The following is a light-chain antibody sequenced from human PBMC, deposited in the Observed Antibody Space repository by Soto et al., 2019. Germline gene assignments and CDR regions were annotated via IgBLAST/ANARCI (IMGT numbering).Light chain of an antibody. CDR3: QQSYTTPRT. Sequence: DSQMTTSTSTLPASVGDSVPITFRASQSISGWLAWYQQKPGKAPRLLINAASNLQSGVPSRFRGSGSETDFTLTITSLQPEDFATYYCQQSYTTPRTLGQGTKVDI. V-gene: IGKV1-39*01. CDR2: AAS. CDR1: QSISGW. J-gene: IGKJ1*01.